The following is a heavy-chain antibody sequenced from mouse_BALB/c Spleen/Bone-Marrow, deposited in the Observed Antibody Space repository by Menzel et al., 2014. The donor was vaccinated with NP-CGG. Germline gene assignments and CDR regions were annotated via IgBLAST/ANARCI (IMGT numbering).Heavy chain of an antibody. CDR1: GFNIKDTY. Sequence: EVQLQQSGAELVKPGASVKLSCTASGFNIKDTYMHWVKQRPEQGLEWIGRIDPANGNTKYDPKFQGKATITADTSSNKAYLQLSSLTSEDTAVYYCATMITDWYFDVWGAGTTVTVSS. CDR2: IDPANGNT. V-gene: IGHV14-3*02. J-gene: IGHJ1*01. CDR3: ATMITDWYFDV. D-gene: IGHD2-4*01.